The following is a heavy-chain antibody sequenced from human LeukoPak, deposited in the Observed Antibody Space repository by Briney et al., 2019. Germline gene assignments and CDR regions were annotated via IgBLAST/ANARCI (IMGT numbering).Heavy chain of an antibody. CDR1: GYSFSNYW. J-gene: IGHJ4*02. CDR2: IYPDDSDT. D-gene: IGHD6-6*01. Sequence: GESLKISCKGSGYSFSNYWIGWVRQMPGKGLEWMGIIYPDDSDTRYGPSFQGQVTISADKSITTAYLQWSSLKASDSAMYYCARRFTYSSSSAPFDYWGQGTLVTVSS. V-gene: IGHV5-51*01. CDR3: ARRFTYSSSSAPFDY.